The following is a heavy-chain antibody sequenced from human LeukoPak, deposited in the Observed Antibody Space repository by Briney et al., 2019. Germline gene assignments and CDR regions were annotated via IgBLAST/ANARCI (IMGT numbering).Heavy chain of an antibody. CDR2: IYHSGST. D-gene: IGHD3-22*01. Sequence: SQTLSLTCTVSGGSISSGSYYWSWIRQPAGKGLEWIGRIYHSGSTYYNPSLKSRVTISVDTSKNQFSLKLSSVTAADTAVYYCARVRNYYDSSGYYDYWGQGTLVTVSS. J-gene: IGHJ4*02. V-gene: IGHV4-61*02. CDR1: GGSISSGSYY. CDR3: ARVRNYYDSSGYYDY.